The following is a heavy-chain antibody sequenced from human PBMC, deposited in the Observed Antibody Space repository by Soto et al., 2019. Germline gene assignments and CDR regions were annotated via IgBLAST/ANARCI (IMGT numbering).Heavy chain of an antibody. J-gene: IGHJ4*02. V-gene: IGHV1-69*01. D-gene: IGHD3-16*01. Sequence: QVQLEQSGAEVKKPGSSVRVASKASGGTFTSDAISWVRQAPGQGLEWMGRIIPLFGTPNYAQQFQGRVTIVAEESTSTVYMELNSLRSEDTAVYYCASGVGITFGGVTREFDVWGQGTPVTVFS. CDR3: ASGVGITFGGVTREFDV. CDR2: IIPLFGTP. CDR1: GGTFTSDA.